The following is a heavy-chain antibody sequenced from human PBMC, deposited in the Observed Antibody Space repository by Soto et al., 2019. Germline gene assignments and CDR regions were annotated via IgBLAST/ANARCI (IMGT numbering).Heavy chain of an antibody. V-gene: IGHV3-30-3*01. CDR1: GFTFSSYA. CDR3: ARGGAAADEYFQH. CDR2: ISYDGSNK. Sequence: GGSLRLSCAASGFTFSSYAMHWVRQAPGKGLEWVAVISYDGSNKYYADSVKGRFTISRDNSKNTLYLQMNSLRAEDAAVYYCARGGAAADEYFQHWGQGTLGTVSS. D-gene: IGHD6-13*01. J-gene: IGHJ1*01.